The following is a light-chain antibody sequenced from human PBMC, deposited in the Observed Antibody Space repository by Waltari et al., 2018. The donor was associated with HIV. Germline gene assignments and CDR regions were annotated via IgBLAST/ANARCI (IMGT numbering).Light chain of an antibody. Sequence: QSALTQPASVSGSPGQSITLSCTGRSSDVGSSSYVSWYQQHPGKAPKLIIYAVNSRPSGVSNRFSGSKSGNTASLTISGLQAEDEADYYCNSYTSISTWVFGGGTKLTVL. J-gene: IGLJ3*02. CDR1: SSDVGSSSY. V-gene: IGLV2-14*01. CDR3: NSYTSISTWV. CDR2: AVN.